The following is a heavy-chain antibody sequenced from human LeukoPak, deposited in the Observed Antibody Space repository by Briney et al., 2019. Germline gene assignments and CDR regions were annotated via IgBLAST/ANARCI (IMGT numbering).Heavy chain of an antibody. J-gene: IGHJ4*02. V-gene: IGHV1-8*03. CDR3: ARGSRRDGYNTLVDS. CDR2: MNPNSGNT. CDR1: GYTFTSYD. D-gene: IGHD5-24*01. Sequence: ASVKVSCEASGYTFTSYDINWVRQATGQGLEWMGWMNPNSGNTGYAQKFQGRVTITRNTSISTAYMELSSLRSEDTAVYYCARGSRRDGYNTLVDSWGQGTLVTVSS.